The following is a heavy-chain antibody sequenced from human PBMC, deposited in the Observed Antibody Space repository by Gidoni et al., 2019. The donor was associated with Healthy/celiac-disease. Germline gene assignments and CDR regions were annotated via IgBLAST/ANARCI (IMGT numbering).Heavy chain of an antibody. CDR3: AKSPKGRPVNFDY. V-gene: IGHV3-23*01. CDR2: IRGSGGST. J-gene: IGHJ4*02. CDR1: GFTFSSYA. D-gene: IGHD2-15*01. Sequence: EVQLLESGGGLVQPGGSLRLSCAASGFTFSSYAMSWVRQAPGKGLEWVSAIRGSGGSTYYADSVKGRFTISRDNSKNTLYLQMNSLRAEDTAVYYCAKSPKGRPVNFDYWGQGTLVTVSS.